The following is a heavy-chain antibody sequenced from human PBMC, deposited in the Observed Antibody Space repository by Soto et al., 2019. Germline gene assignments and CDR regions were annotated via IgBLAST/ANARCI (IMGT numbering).Heavy chain of an antibody. D-gene: IGHD3-3*01. J-gene: IGHJ4*02. CDR2: ISDDGSNT. Sequence: QVQLVESGGGVVQPGRSLRLSCAASGFTFSIHTMHWVRQAPGKGLEWVAAISDDGSNTYYADSVKGRFTISRDNSKNTRYRQMNSRSSEDTAVHHGAREVYYDGWSGFNTHPYYFDDWGQGTLVTVSS. CDR3: AREVYYDGWSGFNTHPYYFDD. CDR1: GFTFSIHT. V-gene: IGHV3-30-3*01.